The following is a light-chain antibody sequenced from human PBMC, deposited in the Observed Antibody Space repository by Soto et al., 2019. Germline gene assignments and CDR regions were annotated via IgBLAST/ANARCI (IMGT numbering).Light chain of an antibody. Sequence: QSALTQPPSVSGAPGQRVTISCTGSSFNIGAGYDVHWYQQLPGTAPKLLIYGNSNRPSGVPDRFSGSKSGTSASLAITGLQAGDEADYYCQSYDNSLSGSWVFGGGTKVTVL. CDR2: GNS. J-gene: IGLJ3*02. CDR1: SFNIGAGYD. CDR3: QSYDNSLSGSWV. V-gene: IGLV1-40*01.